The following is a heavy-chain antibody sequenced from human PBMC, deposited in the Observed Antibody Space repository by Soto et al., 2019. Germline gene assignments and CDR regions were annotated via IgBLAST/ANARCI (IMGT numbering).Heavy chain of an antibody. CDR1: GFTFSSYG. V-gene: IGHV3-30*18. CDR2: ISYDGSNK. D-gene: IGHD3-22*01. J-gene: IGHJ4*02. CDR3: AKAGYYYDSSGYYSDY. Sequence: GGSLRLSCAASGFTFSSYGMHWVRQAPGKGLEWVAVISYDGSNKYYADSVKGRFTISRDNSKNTLYLQMNSLRAEDTAVYYCAKAGYYYDSSGYYSDYWGQGTLVTVSS.